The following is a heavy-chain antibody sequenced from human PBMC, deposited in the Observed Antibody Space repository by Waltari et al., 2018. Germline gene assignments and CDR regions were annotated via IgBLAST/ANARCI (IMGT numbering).Heavy chain of an antibody. CDR2: MNPNSGNT. CDR1: GYTFTSYD. D-gene: IGHD1-26*01. J-gene: IGHJ4*02. V-gene: IGHV1-8*02. Sequence: QVQLVQSGAEVKKPGASVKVSCKASGYTFTSYDIHWVRQATGQGLEWMGWMNPNSGNTGYAQKFQGRVTMTRNTSISTAYMELSSLRSEDTAVYYCARGRTSPKRYGGSYFDYWGQGTLVTVSS. CDR3: ARGRTSPKRYGGSYFDY.